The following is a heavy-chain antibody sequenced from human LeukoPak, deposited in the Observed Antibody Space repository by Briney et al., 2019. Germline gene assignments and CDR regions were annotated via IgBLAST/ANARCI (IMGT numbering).Heavy chain of an antibody. Sequence: GGSLRLSCAASGFIFTNAWMSWFRQTPGKGLEWFGRIRSKTVGGTTDYAAPVKGRFTVSRDDSKNTFYLEMNSLKTEDTAVYYCTTDRGISGTTDLDYWGQGTLVTVSS. CDR3: TTDRGISGTTDLDY. D-gene: IGHD1-20*01. CDR2: IRSKTVGGTT. J-gene: IGHJ4*02. CDR1: GFIFTNAW. V-gene: IGHV3-15*01.